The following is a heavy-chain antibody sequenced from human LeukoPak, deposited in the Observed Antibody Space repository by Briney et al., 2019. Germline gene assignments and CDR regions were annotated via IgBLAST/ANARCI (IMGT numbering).Heavy chain of an antibody. CDR1: GYTFTDYY. D-gene: IGHD1-26*01. Sequence: ASVKVSCKVSGYTFTDYYMHWVQQAPGKGLEWMGPVDPEDGETIYAEKFQGRVTITADTSTDTAYMELSSLRSEDTAVYYCATSGSYYRLDYWGQGTLVTVSS. J-gene: IGHJ4*02. V-gene: IGHV1-69-2*01. CDR3: ATSGSYYRLDY. CDR2: VDPEDGET.